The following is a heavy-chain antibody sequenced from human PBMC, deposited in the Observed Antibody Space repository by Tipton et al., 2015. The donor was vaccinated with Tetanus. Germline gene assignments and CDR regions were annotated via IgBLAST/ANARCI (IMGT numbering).Heavy chain of an antibody. Sequence: TLSLTCTVSGASVSSGGYYWSWIRQPPGKGLEWIGYIHYSGTTNCNPSVKSRVTISVDTSKSQFSLNLSSVTAADAAVYYCARENWSYGNSFDYWGQGIQVTVSS. CDR1: GASVSSGGYY. J-gene: IGHJ4*02. CDR3: ARENWSYGNSFDY. CDR2: IHYSGTT. D-gene: IGHD3-16*01. V-gene: IGHV4-61*08.